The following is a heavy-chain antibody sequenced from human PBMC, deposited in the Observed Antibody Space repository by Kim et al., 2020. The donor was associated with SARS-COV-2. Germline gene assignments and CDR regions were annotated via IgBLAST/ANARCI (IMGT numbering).Heavy chain of an antibody. D-gene: IGHD2-21*02. J-gene: IGHJ3*02. Sequence: YSPSFQGQVTSSADKSISTAYLQWSSLKASDTAMYYCARRVGTGYDAFDIWGQGTMVTVSS. CDR3: ARRVGTGYDAFDI. V-gene: IGHV5-51*01.